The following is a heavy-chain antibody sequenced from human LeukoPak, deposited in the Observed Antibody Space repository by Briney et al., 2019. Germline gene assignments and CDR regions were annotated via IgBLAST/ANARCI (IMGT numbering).Heavy chain of an antibody. J-gene: IGHJ3*02. V-gene: IGHV5-51*01. CDR1: GYSFTSYW. CDR3: ATARPHRGFDI. CDR2: ISFGDSDS. Sequence: GESLKISCKGSGYSFTSYWIGWVRQMPGKGLEWMGIISFGDSDSRYSPSLQGQVTISVDKSINTAYLQLSSLKASDTAMYYCATARPHRGFDIWGQGTMVTVSS.